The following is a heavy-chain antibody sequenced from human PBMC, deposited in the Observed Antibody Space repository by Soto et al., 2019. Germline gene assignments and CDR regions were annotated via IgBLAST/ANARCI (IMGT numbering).Heavy chain of an antibody. CDR2: ISGTASRT. J-gene: IGHJ4*02. CDR3: ARNSEGLAPYQFRT. Sequence: EVQLSESGGGLVQPGGSLRLSCAASGFTFRAYAMSWVRQAPGKGLEWVADISGTASRTYYTDSVKARFTISRDNSNNTLHLQMSRLRAEDTAIYYCARNSEGLAPYQFRTWGQGTLVIVSS. CDR1: GFTFRAYA. D-gene: IGHD2-2*01. V-gene: IGHV3-23*01.